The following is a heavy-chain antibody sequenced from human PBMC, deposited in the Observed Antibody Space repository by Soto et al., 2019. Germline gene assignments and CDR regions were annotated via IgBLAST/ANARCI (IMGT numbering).Heavy chain of an antibody. J-gene: IGHJ6*02. CDR1: GGSISSYY. V-gene: IGHV4-59*01. CDR3: ARDRGDIVAQNLGYYYYYGMDV. Sequence: QVQLQESGPGLVKPSETLSLTCTVSGGSISSYYWSWIRQPPGKGLECIGYIYYSGSTNYNPSLKSRVTISVDTSKNQFSLKLSSVTAADTAVYYCARDRGDIVAQNLGYYYYYGMDVWGQGTTVTVSS. D-gene: IGHD2-15*01. CDR2: IYYSGST.